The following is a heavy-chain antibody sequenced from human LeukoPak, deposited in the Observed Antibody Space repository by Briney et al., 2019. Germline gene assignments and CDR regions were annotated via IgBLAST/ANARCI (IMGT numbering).Heavy chain of an antibody. CDR2: ITDTGRST. J-gene: IGHJ5*02. V-gene: IGHV3-23*01. Sequence: GSLRLSCAAPGFSLDNSAMSWVRQAPGKGLQWVSTITDTGRSTNYADSVKGRFTISRDNSKNTMYLHMNSLTAGDTAVYYCAKHPGPYGGNPFNLWGQGTLVTVSS. CDR1: GFSLDNSA. D-gene: IGHD4/OR15-4a*01. CDR3: AKHPGPYGGNPFNL.